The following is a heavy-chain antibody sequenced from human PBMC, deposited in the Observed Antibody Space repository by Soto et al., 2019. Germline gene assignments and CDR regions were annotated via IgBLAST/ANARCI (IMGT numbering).Heavy chain of an antibody. CDR1: GFTFSSYA. CDR2: ISYDGSNK. CDR3: ARGSDDHYYYGMDV. J-gene: IGHJ6*02. Sequence: QVQLVESGGGVVQPGRSLRLSCAASGFTFSSYAMHWVRQAPGKGLEWVAVISYDGSNKYYADSVKGRFTISRDNSKNTRYLQMNSLRAEDTAVYYCARGSDDHYYYGMDVWGQGTTVTVSS. V-gene: IGHV3-30-3*01.